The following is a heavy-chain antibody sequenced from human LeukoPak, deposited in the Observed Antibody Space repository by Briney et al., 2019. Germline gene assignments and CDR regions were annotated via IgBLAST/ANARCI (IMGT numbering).Heavy chain of an antibody. CDR3: ARDASLIVVTAAEFDY. CDR2: IYPRDGST. CDR1: GYSFTSNY. V-gene: IGHV1-46*01. Sequence: ASVKVSCKVSGYSFTSNYIHWVRQAPGQGLEWMGMIYPRDGSTSYAQRFQDRVTVTRDTSTSTAYMELRSLRSDDTAVYYCARDASLIVVTAAEFDYWGQGTLVTVSS. D-gene: IGHD2-2*01. J-gene: IGHJ4*02.